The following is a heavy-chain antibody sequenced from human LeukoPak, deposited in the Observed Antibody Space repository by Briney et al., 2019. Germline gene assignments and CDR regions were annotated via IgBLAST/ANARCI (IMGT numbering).Heavy chain of an antibody. Sequence: PSETLSLNCSVSDGSITNYYRSWIRQTPGRGLEWIGYMFYTGNINYNPSLKSRVTISIDTSRNRFSLRLTSVTAADTAVYYCATSSRTLWFGEFAYWGRRTLVTLSS. D-gene: IGHD3-10*01. CDR2: MFYTGNI. CDR1: DGSITNYY. CDR3: ATSSRTLWFGEFAY. J-gene: IGHJ4*02. V-gene: IGHV4-59*01.